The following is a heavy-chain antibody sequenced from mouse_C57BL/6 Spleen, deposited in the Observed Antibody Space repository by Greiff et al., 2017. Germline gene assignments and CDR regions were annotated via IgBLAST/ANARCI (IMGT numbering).Heavy chain of an antibody. J-gene: IGHJ3*01. V-gene: IGHV1-26*01. CDR2: INPNNGGT. D-gene: IGHD3-2*02. CDR1: GYTFTDYY. CDR3: ARGQLRFLAY. Sequence: EVQLQQSGPELVKPGASVKISCKASGYTFTDYYMNWVKQSHGKSLEWIGDINPNNGGTSYNQKFKGKATLTVDKSSSTAYMELRSLTSEDSAVYYCARGQLRFLAYWGQGTLVTVSA.